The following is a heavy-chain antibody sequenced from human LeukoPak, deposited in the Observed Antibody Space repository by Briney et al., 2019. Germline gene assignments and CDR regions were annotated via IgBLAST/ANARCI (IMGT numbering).Heavy chain of an antibody. CDR1: GFTFSNYA. Sequence: PGGSLRLSCAASGFTFSNYAMSWVRQAPGKGLEWVSSINGRGGSTYYADSVKGRFTISRDNSKNTLYLQMNSLRAEDTAVYYCARSGQTNWFDPWGQGTLVTVSS. V-gene: IGHV3-23*01. CDR3: ARSGQTNWFDP. J-gene: IGHJ5*02. CDR2: INGRGGST.